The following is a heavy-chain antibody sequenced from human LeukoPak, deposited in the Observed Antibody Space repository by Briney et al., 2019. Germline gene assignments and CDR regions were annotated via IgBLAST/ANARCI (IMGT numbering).Heavy chain of an antibody. D-gene: IGHD3-3*01. Sequence: GGSLRLSCAASGFTFSDYYMSWIRQAPGKGLEWVSYISSSGSTIYYADSVKGRFTTSRDNAKNSLYLQMNSLRAEDTAVYYCARDRYYDFWSGYYDQFDYWGQGTLVTVSS. J-gene: IGHJ4*02. CDR1: GFTFSDYY. CDR2: ISSSGSTI. V-gene: IGHV3-11*01. CDR3: ARDRYYDFWSGYYDQFDY.